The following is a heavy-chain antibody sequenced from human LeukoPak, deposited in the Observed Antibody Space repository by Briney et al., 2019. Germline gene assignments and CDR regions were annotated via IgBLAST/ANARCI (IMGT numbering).Heavy chain of an antibody. Sequence: PSETLSLTCTVSGGSISSYYWSWIRQPPGKGLEWIGYIYYSGSTNYNPSLKSRVTISVDTSKNQFSLKLSSVTAADTAVYYCARLRFLEWSPRGYFDYWGQGTLVTVSS. V-gene: IGHV4-59*01. CDR2: IYYSGST. CDR1: GGSISSYY. CDR3: ARLRFLEWSPRGYFDY. J-gene: IGHJ4*02. D-gene: IGHD3-3*01.